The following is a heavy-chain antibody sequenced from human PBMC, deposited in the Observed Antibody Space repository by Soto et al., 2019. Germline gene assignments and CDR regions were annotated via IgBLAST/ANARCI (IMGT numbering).Heavy chain of an antibody. CDR2: ISYDGSKK. CDR1: GFTFSDYA. Sequence: GGSLRLSCAASGFTFSDYAMHWVRQAPGKGLEWVAVISYDGSKKYYADSVKGRFTIARDNSKYTLNLQMNSLRIEDTAVYYCAIVCPYDSGSYMFRYNWFGPWGPGTLVTVSS. V-gene: IGHV3-30*03. J-gene: IGHJ5*02. D-gene: IGHD3-10*01. CDR3: AIVCPYDSGSYMFRYNWFGP.